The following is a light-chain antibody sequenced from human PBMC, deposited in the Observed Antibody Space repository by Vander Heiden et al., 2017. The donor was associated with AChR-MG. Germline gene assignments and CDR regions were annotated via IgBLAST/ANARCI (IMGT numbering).Light chain of an antibody. CDR3: QRDGGSQEYI. CDR2: GAS. V-gene: IGKV3-20*01. J-gene: IGKJ2*01. CDR1: QSDSYNS. Sequence: EIVLTQSPGTLSLSPGERATLSCRASQSDSYNSLVWYQQKPGQAPRLLIYGASSRDTGIPDRFSGTGYGTEFTLTVTRMEPEDFAVYYCQRDGGSQEYIYGQGTKLEL.